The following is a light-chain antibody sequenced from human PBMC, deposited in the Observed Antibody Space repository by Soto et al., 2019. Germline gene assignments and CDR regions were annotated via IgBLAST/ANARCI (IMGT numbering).Light chain of an antibody. Sequence: QSVLTQPRSVSGSPGQSVTISCTGTSGDVGAYNYVSWYQQHPGKAPQLIIFDVSKRPSGVPDRFSGSKSGNTASLTISGLQAEDETDYYCCSYAGSPTFGYVIFGGGTQLTVL. CDR2: DVS. J-gene: IGLJ2*01. CDR1: SGDVGAYNY. CDR3: CSYAGSPTFGYVI. V-gene: IGLV2-11*01.